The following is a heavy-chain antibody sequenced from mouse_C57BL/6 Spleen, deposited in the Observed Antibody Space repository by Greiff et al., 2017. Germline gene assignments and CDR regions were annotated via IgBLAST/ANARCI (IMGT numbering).Heavy chain of an antibody. D-gene: IGHD1-1*01. V-gene: IGHV1-4*01. Sequence: VQRVESGAELARPGASVKMSCKASGYTFTSYTMHWVKQRPGQGLEWIGYINPSSGYTKYNQKFKDKATLTADKSSSTAYMQLSSLTSEDSAVYYCARYDYGSPYAMDYWGQGTSVTVSS. CDR1: GYTFTSYT. CDR2: INPSSGYT. CDR3: ARYDYGSPYAMDY. J-gene: IGHJ4*01.